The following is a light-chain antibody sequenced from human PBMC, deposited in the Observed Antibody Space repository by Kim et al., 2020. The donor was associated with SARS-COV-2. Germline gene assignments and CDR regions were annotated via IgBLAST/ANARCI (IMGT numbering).Light chain of an antibody. CDR2: DVS. V-gene: IGLV2-14*03. CDR3: SSYTSNSPWV. J-gene: IGLJ3*02. CDR1: SSAVGDFDY. Sequence: QSALTQPASVSGSPGQSITISCTGTSSAVGDFDYVSWYQQHPGKAPKLMIYDVSNRPSGVSNRFSGSKSGNTASLTISGLQAEDEADYYCSSYTSNSPWVFGGGTKLTVL.